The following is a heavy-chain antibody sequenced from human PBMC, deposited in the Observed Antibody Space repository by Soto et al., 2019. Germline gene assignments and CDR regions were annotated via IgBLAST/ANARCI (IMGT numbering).Heavy chain of an antibody. V-gene: IGHV6-1*01. CDR1: GDSVSSNSAA. D-gene: IGHD6-6*01. CDR2: TYYRSKWYN. CDR3: ARGEQLATELDFDY. Sequence: SQTLSLTCAISGDSVSSNSAAWNWIRQSPSRGLEWLGRTYYRSKWYNDYAVSVKSRITINPDTSKNQFSLRLNSVTPEDTAVYYCARGEQLATELDFDYWGQGTLVTVSS. J-gene: IGHJ4*02.